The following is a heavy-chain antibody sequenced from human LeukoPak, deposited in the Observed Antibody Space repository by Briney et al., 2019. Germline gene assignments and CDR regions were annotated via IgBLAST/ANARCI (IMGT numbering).Heavy chain of an antibody. Sequence: SQTLSLTCTVPGGSISSGGYYWSWIRQHPGKGLEWIGYIYYSGNTYYNPSLKSRVTISVDTSKNQFSLNLSSVTAADTAVYYCARGVMLHASFDWFDPWGQGTLVTVSS. D-gene: IGHD2-8*01. J-gene: IGHJ5*02. CDR3: ARGVMLHASFDWFDP. CDR1: GGSISSGGYY. V-gene: IGHV4-31*03. CDR2: IYYSGNT.